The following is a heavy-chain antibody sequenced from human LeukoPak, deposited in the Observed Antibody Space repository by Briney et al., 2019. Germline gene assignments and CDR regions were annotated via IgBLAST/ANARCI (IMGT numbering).Heavy chain of an antibody. D-gene: IGHD3-10*01. CDR2: IKQDGSEK. J-gene: IGHJ3*02. Sequence: GGSLRLSCAASGFTFRSYWMGWVRQAPGKGLEWVANIKQDGSEKYYVDSVKGRFTISRDNAENSLYLQMNSLRAEDSAVYYCVRDPPPYGLDAFDIWGQGTMVTVSS. CDR1: GFTFRSYW. CDR3: VRDPPPYGLDAFDI. V-gene: IGHV3-7*01.